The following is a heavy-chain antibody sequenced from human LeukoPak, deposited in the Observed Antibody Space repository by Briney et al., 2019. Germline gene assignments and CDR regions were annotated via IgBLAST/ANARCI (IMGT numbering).Heavy chain of an antibody. CDR2: IYYSGTT. V-gene: IGHV4-61*01. D-gene: IGHD6-13*01. CDR3: ARGTLGGAAAGTDYFDY. J-gene: IGHJ4*02. Sequence: SETLSLTCTVSGGSVSSGSYYWSWIRQPPGKELEWIGNIYYSGTTNYNPSLNSRVTISVDTSKNQFSLKLSSVTATDTAVYYCARGTLGGAAAGTDYFDYWGQGTLVTVSS. CDR1: GGSVSSGSYY.